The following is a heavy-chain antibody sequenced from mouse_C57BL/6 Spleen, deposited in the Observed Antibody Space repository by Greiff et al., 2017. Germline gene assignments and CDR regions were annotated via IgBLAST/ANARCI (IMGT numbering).Heavy chain of an antibody. CDR2: INYDGSST. CDR3: ARNRGSGWDWCFDV. D-gene: IGHD1-1*01. Sequence: EVKVVESEGGLVQPGGSVKLSCTASGFTFSDYYMAWVRQVPEKGLEWVANINYDGSSTYYLDSLKSRFIISRDNAKNILDLQMSSRKSEDTATKYCARNRGSGWDWCFDVWGTGTTVTVSS. J-gene: IGHJ1*03. V-gene: IGHV5-16*01. CDR1: GFTFSDYY.